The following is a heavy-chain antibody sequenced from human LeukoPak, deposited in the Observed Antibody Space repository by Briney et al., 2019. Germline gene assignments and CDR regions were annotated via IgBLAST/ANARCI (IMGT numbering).Heavy chain of an antibody. CDR2: INHSGST. Sequence: SETLSLTCAVYGGSFSGYYWSWIRQPPGKGLEWIGEINHSGSTNYNPSLKSRVTISVDTSKNQFSLKMSSVTAADTAVYYCARGRGYNSFDYWGQGTLVTVSS. CDR1: GGSFSGYY. CDR3: ARGRGYNSFDY. V-gene: IGHV4-34*01. D-gene: IGHD5-24*01. J-gene: IGHJ4*02.